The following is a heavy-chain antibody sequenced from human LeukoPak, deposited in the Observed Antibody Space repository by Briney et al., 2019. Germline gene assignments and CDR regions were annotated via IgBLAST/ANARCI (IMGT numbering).Heavy chain of an antibody. Sequence: GGSLRLSCAASGFXFRDYYMSWIRQVPGKGLEWISYISTSSYTKYADSVKGRFTISRDNAKNSLYLQMSSLRDEDTAVYYCASRNDYGSFDYWGQGTLVTVSS. CDR1: GFXFRDYY. D-gene: IGHD4-17*01. V-gene: IGHV3-11*03. CDR2: ISTSSYT. J-gene: IGHJ4*02. CDR3: ASRNDYGSFDY.